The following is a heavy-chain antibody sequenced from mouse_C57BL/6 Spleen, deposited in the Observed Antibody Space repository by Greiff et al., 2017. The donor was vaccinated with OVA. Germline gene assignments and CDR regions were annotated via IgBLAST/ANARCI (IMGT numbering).Heavy chain of an antibody. D-gene: IGHD2-3*01. CDR3: AREDGYYYFDY. Sequence: QVQLQQSGAELVRPGTSVKVSCKASGYAFTNYLIEWVKQRPGQGLEWIGVINPGSGGTTYNEKFKGKATLTADKSSSTAYMQLSSLTSEDSAVYFCAREDGYYYFDYWGQGTTLTVSS. J-gene: IGHJ2*01. CDR1: GYAFTNYL. V-gene: IGHV1-54*01. CDR2: INPGSGGT.